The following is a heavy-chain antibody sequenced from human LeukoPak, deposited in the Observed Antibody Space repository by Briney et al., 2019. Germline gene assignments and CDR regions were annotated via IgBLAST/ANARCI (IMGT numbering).Heavy chain of an antibody. CDR3: ARRAASGGPGTLGY. D-gene: IGHD1-26*01. CDR2: INPNSGGT. J-gene: IGHJ4*02. CDR1: GYTFTGYY. V-gene: IGHV1-2*02. Sequence: ASVKVSCKASGYTFTGYYMHWVRQAPGQGLEWMGWINPNSGGTNYAQKFQGRVTMTRDTSISTACMELSRLRSDDTAVYYCARRAASGGPGTLGYWGQGTLVTVSS.